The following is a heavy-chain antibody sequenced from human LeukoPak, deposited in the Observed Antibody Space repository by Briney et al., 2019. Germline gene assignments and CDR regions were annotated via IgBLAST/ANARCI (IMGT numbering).Heavy chain of an antibody. D-gene: IGHD2-15*01. CDR3: AGPRRYCSGGSCYFDY. V-gene: IGHV1-2*02. CDR1: GYTFTGYY. CDR2: INPNSGGT. Sequence: ASVKVSCKASGYTFTGYYMHWVRQAPGQGLEWMGWINPNSGGTNYAQKFQGRVTMTRDTSISTAYMELSRLRSDDTAVYYCAGPRRYCSGGSCYFDYWGQGTLVTVSS. J-gene: IGHJ4*02.